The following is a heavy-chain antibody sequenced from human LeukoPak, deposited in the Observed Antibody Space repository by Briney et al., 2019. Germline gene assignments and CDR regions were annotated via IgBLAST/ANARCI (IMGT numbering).Heavy chain of an antibody. J-gene: IGHJ4*02. V-gene: IGHV3-64D*09. D-gene: IGHD2/OR15-2a*01. CDR3: VKDLRSDFMGVLSRYLSY. CDR2: ISRNGGST. Sequence: GGSLRLSCAASGFTFSSSWMHWVRQAPGKGLEYVAAISRNGGSTYYADSVKGRFTISRDNSKNTLYLQMSSLRAEDTAVYLCVKDLRSDFMGVLSRYLSYWGQGTLVTVSS. CDR1: GFTFSSSW.